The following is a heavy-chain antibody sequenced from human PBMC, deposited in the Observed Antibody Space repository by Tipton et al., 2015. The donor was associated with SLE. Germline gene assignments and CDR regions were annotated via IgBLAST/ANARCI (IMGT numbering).Heavy chain of an antibody. CDR2: ISSDGSHK. Sequence: SLRLSCKASGLTFSSYAVHWVRQAPGKGLEWVAGISSDGSHKYYADSVKGRSTVSRDNSKNTVYLHVSSLGAEDTAVYYCARPQVVVPAAIWGAFDIWGQGTMVTVSS. D-gene: IGHD2-2*02. CDR3: ARPQVVVPAAIWGAFDI. V-gene: IGHV3-30*04. J-gene: IGHJ3*02. CDR1: GLTFSSYA.